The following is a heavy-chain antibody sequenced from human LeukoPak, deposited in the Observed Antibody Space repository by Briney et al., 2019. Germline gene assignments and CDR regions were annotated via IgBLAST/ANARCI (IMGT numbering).Heavy chain of an antibody. CDR1: GFTFSTYA. CDR3: ARDPGHESGYARFDY. J-gene: IGHJ4*02. V-gene: IGHV3-30*04. Sequence: GGSLRLSCAASGFTFSTYAIHWVRQAPGKGLEWVAVISYDGSNKYYADSVKGRFTISRDNSKNTLYLQMNSLRAEDTAVYYCARDPGHESGYARFDYWGQGTLVTVSS. D-gene: IGHD3-22*01. CDR2: ISYDGSNK.